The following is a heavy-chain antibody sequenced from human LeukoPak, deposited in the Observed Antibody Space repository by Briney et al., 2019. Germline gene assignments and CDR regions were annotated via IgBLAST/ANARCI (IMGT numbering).Heavy chain of an antibody. CDR1: GFTFSGST. J-gene: IGHJ4*02. Sequence: GGSLRLSCAASGFTFSGSTMHWVRQASGKGLEWVGRIRSKTSSYATAYTASVKGRFTISRDVSKNTAYLQMNSLKTEDTAVYYCTVNYCSGGSCYMLWGQGTLVTVSS. V-gene: IGHV3-73*01. CDR2: IRSKTSSYAT. CDR3: TVNYCSGGSCYML. D-gene: IGHD2-15*01.